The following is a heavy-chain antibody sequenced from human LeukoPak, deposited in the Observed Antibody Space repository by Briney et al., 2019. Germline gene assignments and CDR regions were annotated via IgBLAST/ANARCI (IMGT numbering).Heavy chain of an antibody. Sequence: GASVKVSCRASGYTFTSYAMHWVRQAPGQRLEWMGWINAGNGNTKYSQKFQGRVTITADESTSTAYMELSSLRSEDTAVYYCARNGMYSSFSLRFFPFDYWDQGTLVTVSS. J-gene: IGHJ4*02. V-gene: IGHV1-3*01. CDR1: GYTFTSYA. D-gene: IGHD3-3*01. CDR2: INAGNGNT. CDR3: ARNGMYSSFSLRFFPFDY.